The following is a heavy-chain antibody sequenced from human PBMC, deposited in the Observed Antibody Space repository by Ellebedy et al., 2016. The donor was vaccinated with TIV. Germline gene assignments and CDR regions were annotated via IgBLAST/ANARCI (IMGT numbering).Heavy chain of an antibody. CDR2: INSDGSST. CDR1: GFTFSGYW. D-gene: IGHD3-22*01. Sequence: GESLKISCAASGFTFSGYWMHWVRQAPGKGLVWVSRINSDGSSTSFADSVKGRFTVARDNAKNTLYLQMNSLRAEDTAVDYCSLFYDDTSGYTDSFGYWGQGTLVTVSS. J-gene: IGHJ4*02. CDR3: SLFYDDTSGYTDSFGY. V-gene: IGHV3-74*01.